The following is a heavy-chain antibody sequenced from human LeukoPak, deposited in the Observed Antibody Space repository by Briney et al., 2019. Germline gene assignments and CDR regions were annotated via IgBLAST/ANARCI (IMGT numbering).Heavy chain of an antibody. J-gene: IGHJ5*02. CDR2: ISGGGHDT. Sequence: GGSLRLSCAASGFAFSDYAMSWVRQAPGKGLEWVSAISGGGHDTYYADSVKGRFTISRDNSRNTLYLQMSSLRADDTAVYHCAKGVPGYCSSSSCLAYWFDPWGQGTLVTVSS. CDR3: AKGVPGYCSSSSCLAYWFDP. CDR1: GFAFSDYA. D-gene: IGHD2-2*01. V-gene: IGHV3-23*01.